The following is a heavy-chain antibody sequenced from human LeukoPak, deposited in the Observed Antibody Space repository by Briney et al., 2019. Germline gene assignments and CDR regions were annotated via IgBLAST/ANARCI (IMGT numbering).Heavy chain of an antibody. D-gene: IGHD2-15*01. CDR2: INPNSGGS. CDR3: ARAPDCSGGTCYVNY. V-gene: IGHV1-2*02. J-gene: IGHJ4*02. Sequence: GASVKVSCKASGYTFTGFHMHWVRQAPGQGLEWMGWINPNSGGSKYAQKFLGRVTMTRDTSINTACMELSGLRSDDTAVYYCARAPDCSGGTCYVNYWGQGTLVTVSS. CDR1: GYTFTGFH.